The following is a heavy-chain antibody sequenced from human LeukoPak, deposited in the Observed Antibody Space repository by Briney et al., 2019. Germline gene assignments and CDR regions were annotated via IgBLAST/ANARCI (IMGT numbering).Heavy chain of an antibody. D-gene: IGHD1-26*01. CDR3: ARFQSGSYYYYYGMDV. V-gene: IGHV1-46*01. CDR1: GYTFTSYY. Sequence: ASVKVSCKASGYTFTSYYMHWVRQAPGQGLEWMGIINPSGGSTSYAQKFQGRVTMTRDTSTSTAYMELSSLRSEDTAVYYCARFQSGSYYYYYGMDVWGQGTTVTVSS. CDR2: INPSGGST. J-gene: IGHJ6*02.